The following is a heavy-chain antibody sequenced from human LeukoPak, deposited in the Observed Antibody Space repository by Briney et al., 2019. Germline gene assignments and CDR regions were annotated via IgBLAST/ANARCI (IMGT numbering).Heavy chain of an antibody. CDR3: ARAIGYCTSTSCYHYYHMDV. V-gene: IGHV3-48*01. J-gene: IGHJ6*03. Sequence: PGGSLRLSCAASGFTFSSYSMNWVRQSPGRGLEWVSYLSTSGKTIYYSDSVKGRFTISRDNDKNSLYLQMNSLSAEDSAVYFCARAIGYCTSTSCYHYYHMDVWGKGTTVTVFS. CDR1: GFTFSSYS. CDR2: LSTSGKTI. D-gene: IGHD2-2*03.